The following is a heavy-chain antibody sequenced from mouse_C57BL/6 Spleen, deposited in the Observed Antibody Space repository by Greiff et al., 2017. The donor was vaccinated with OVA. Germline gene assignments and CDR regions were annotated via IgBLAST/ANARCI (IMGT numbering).Heavy chain of an antibody. V-gene: IGHV5-17*01. CDR2: ISSGSSTI. Sequence: EVQLVESGGGLVKPGGSLKLSCAASGFTFSDYGMHWVRQASEKGLEWVAYISSGSSTIYYADTVKGRFIISRDNAKNTLFLQMTSLRSEDTAMYYCARRYYGSSYGYFDYWGQGTTLTVSS. J-gene: IGHJ2*01. CDR3: ARRYYGSSYGYFDY. CDR1: GFTFSDYG. D-gene: IGHD1-1*01.